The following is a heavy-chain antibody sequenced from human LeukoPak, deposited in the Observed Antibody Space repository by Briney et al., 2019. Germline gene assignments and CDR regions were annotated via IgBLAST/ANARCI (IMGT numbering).Heavy chain of an antibody. D-gene: IGHD3-22*01. J-gene: IGHJ4*02. CDR2: IYHSGST. V-gene: IGHV4-30-2*01. CDR3: ARAPQYYYDSSGYYDY. CDR1: GGSISSGGYS. Sequence: SETLSLTCAVSGGSISSGGYSWSWIRQPPGKGLEWIGYIYHSGSTYYNPSLKSRVTISVDRSKNQFSLKLSSVTAADTAVYYCARAPQYYYDSSGYYDYWGQGTLVTVS.